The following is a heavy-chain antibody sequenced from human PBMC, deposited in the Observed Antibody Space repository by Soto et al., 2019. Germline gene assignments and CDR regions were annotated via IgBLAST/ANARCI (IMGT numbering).Heavy chain of an antibody. J-gene: IGHJ3*02. Sequence: GSLRLSCAASGFTFSSFGTHWVRQAPGKGPEWVTFISYDGNKKYYSDSVKGRFTTSRDNFSNTVYLQMDSLRVDDTALYYCAQGKRGDGYNPLGALDIWGQGTMVTVSS. CDR1: GFTFSSFG. CDR2: ISYDGNKK. CDR3: AQGKRGDGYNPLGALDI. V-gene: IGHV3-30*18. D-gene: IGHD5-12*01.